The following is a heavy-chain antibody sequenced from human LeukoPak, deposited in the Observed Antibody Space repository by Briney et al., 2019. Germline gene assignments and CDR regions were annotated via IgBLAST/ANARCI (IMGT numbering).Heavy chain of an antibody. V-gene: IGHV3-21*01. J-gene: IGHJ4*02. CDR2: ISSSSSYI. CDR3: ARDVGSSGYYYPFDY. D-gene: IGHD3-22*01. Sequence: GGSLRLFCAASGFTFSSYSMNWVRQAPGKGLEWVSSISSSSSYIYYADSVKGRFTISRDNAKNSLYLQMNSLRAEDTAVYYCARDVGSSGYYYPFDYWGQGTLVTVSS. CDR1: GFTFSSYS.